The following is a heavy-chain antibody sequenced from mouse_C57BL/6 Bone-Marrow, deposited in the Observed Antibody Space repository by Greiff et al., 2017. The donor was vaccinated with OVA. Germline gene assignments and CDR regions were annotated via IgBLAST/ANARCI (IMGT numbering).Heavy chain of an antibody. Sequence: VQLQQSVAELVRPGASVKLSCTASGFNIKNTYMHWVKQRPEQGLEWIGRIDPANGNTKYAPKFQGQATITADTSSNTAYLQLSSLTSEDTAIYYCARSGGIYYGNYPYYFDYWGQGTTLTVSS. CDR2: IDPANGNT. CDR3: ARSGGIYYGNYPYYFDY. V-gene: IGHV14-3*01. J-gene: IGHJ2*01. CDR1: GFNIKNTY. D-gene: IGHD2-1*01.